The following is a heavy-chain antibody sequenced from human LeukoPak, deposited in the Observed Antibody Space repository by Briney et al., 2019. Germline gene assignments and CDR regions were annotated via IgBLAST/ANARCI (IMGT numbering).Heavy chain of an antibody. Sequence: SQTLSLTCAVSGGSISSGGYSWSWIRQPPGKGLEWIGYIYHSGSTNYNPSLKSRVTISVDTSKNQFSLKLSSVTAADTAVYYCARHGRHSDYDTPYDWFDPWGQGTLVTVSS. D-gene: IGHD5-12*01. J-gene: IGHJ5*02. CDR3: ARHGRHSDYDTPYDWFDP. CDR1: GGSISSGGYS. V-gene: IGHV4-30-2*01. CDR2: IYHSGST.